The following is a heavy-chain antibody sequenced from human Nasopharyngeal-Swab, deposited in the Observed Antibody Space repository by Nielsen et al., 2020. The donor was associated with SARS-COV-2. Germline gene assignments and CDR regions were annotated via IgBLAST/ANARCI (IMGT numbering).Heavy chain of an antibody. J-gene: IGHJ4*02. CDR1: GFTFSDHY. D-gene: IGHD6-19*01. CDR2: IDTRGTHS. Sequence: GESLKISCAASGFTFSDHYMSWIRQAPGKGLEWVSYIDTRGTHSNYADSAKGRFTISRDNAKNSLYLEMNSLRAEDTAEYYCAKDSTNVAVTGYMGGRVFDYWGQGTLVTVSS. CDR3: AKDSTNVAVTGYMGGRVFDY. V-gene: IGHV3-11*05.